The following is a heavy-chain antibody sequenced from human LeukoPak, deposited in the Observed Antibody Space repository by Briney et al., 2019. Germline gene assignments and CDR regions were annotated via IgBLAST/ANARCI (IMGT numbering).Heavy chain of an antibody. J-gene: IGHJ5*02. V-gene: IGHV1-3*01. CDR1: GYTFTSYA. D-gene: IGHD3-9*01. CDR3: ARAEGQGRYFDWLPGFAP. CDR2: ISAGNGNT. Sequence: ASVKVSCKASGYTFTSYAIHWVRQAPGQRLEWMGWISAGNGNTKYSQNFQGRVTFISNTSATTAFMELSSLRSEDAAVYYCARAEGQGRYFDWLPGFAPWGQGTQVIVSS.